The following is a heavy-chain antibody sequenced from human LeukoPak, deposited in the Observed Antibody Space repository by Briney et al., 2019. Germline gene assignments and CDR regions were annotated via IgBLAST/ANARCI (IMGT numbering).Heavy chain of an antibody. CDR2: ISYDGSNK. CDR3: AKEGSRFIYYYYGMDV. V-gene: IGHV3-30*18. D-gene: IGHD3-10*01. Sequence: PXGSLRLSCAASGFTFSSYGMHWVRQAPGKGLEWVAVISYDGSNKYFADSVKGRFTISRDNSKNTLYLQMNSLRAEDTAVYYCAKEGSRFIYYYYGMDVWGQGTTVTVSS. J-gene: IGHJ6*02. CDR1: GFTFSSYG.